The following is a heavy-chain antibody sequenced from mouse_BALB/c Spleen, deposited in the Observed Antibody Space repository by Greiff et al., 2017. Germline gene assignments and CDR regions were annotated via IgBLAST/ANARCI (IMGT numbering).Heavy chain of an antibody. V-gene: IGHV5-12-1*01. D-gene: IGHD2-4*01. CDR2: ISSGGGST. J-gene: IGHJ4*01. CDR3: ARSTMITTGAMDY. CDR1: GFAFSSYD. Sequence: EVQRVESGGGLVKPGGSLKLSCAASGFAFSSYDMSWVRQTPEKRLEWVAYISSGGGSTYYPDTVKGRFTISRDNAKNTLYLQMSSLKSEDTAMYYCARSTMITTGAMDYWGQGTSVTVSS.